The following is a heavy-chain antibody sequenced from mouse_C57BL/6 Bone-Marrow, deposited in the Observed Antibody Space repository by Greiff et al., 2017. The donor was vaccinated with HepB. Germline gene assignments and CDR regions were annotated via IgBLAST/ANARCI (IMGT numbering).Heavy chain of an antibody. D-gene: IGHD1-1*01. J-gene: IGHJ4*01. CDR3: ARLVLRYLYAMDY. V-gene: IGHV1-81*01. Sequence: QVQLQQSGAELARPGASVKLSCKASGYTFTSCGISWVKQRTGQGLEWIGEIYPRSGNTYYNEKFKGKATLTADKSSSTAYMELRSLTSEDSAVYFCARLVLRYLYAMDYWGQGTSVTVSS. CDR1: GYTFTSCG. CDR2: IYPRSGNT.